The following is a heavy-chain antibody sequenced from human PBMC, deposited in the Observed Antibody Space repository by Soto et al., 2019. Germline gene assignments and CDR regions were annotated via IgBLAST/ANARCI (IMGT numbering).Heavy chain of an antibody. CDR2: INSDGSST. CDR1: GFTFSSYW. Sequence: EVQLVESGGGLVQPGGSLRLSCAASGFTFSSYWMHWVHQAPGKGLVWVSRINSDGSSTSYADSVKGRFTISRDNAKNTLYLQMNSLRAEDTAVYYCARGPGYYDFWSGYPTYFQHWGQGILVTVSS. CDR3: ARGPGYYDFWSGYPTYFQH. D-gene: IGHD3-3*01. J-gene: IGHJ1*01. V-gene: IGHV3-74*01.